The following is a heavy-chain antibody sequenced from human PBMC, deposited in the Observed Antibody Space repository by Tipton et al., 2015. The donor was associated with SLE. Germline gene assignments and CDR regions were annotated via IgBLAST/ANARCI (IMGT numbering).Heavy chain of an antibody. V-gene: IGHV4-4*02. CDR2: IYHSGST. D-gene: IGHD3-22*01. Sequence: TLSLTCTVSRDSIYSSNWWSWVRQPPGKGLEWIGDIYHSGSTNYNPSLKSRVTISVDKSKNQFSLELSSVTAADTAVYYCARSPGIYDSSGYYPYYFDYWGQGTLVTVSS. CDR1: RDSIYSSNW. J-gene: IGHJ4*02. CDR3: ARSPGIYDSSGYYPYYFDY.